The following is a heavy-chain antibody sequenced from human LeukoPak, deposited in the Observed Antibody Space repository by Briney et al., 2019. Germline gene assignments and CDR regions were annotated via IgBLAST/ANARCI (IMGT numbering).Heavy chain of an antibody. CDR2: TRNKANSFTT. J-gene: IGHJ4*02. D-gene: IGHD5-24*01. CDR3: ARGDDYNRRSFDY. V-gene: IGHV3-72*01. CDR1: GFTFNDHY. Sequence: PGGSLRLSCAASGFTFNDHYMDWVRQAPGRGLEWVGRTRNKANSFTTEYAASVRGRFTISRGDSKNSLYLQMNSLKTEDTAVYYCARGDDYNRRSFDYWGQGTLVTVSS.